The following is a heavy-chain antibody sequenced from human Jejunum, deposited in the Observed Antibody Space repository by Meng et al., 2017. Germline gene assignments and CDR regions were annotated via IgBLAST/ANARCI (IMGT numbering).Heavy chain of an antibody. D-gene: IGHD1-26*01. V-gene: IGHV3-74*01. CDR3: ARGRYSGPNFQHLPDY. J-gene: IGHJ4*02. CDR1: GLLFRANW. Sequence: GESLKISCAASGLLFRANWMHCVRQAPGKGLVWVSRINGDGSITDYADSVQGRFNISRDNAQNTLYLEMNSLRIEDTAVYYCARGRYSGPNFQHLPDYWGQGTLVTGAS. CDR2: INGDGSIT.